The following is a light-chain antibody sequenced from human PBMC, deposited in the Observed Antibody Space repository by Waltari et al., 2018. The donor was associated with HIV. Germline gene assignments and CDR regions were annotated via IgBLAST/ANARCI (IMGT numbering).Light chain of an antibody. Sequence: QSDLTQPASVSGSPGQSITISCTGTSSDVGGYPFVSWHQQYPGKAPKLMIFDVSNRPSGVSKRFSGSTSGNTASLTISGLQAEDEADYFCSSFTRTGTDVYGTGTKVTVL. CDR1: SSDVGGYPF. CDR2: DVS. CDR3: SSFTRTGTDV. J-gene: IGLJ1*01. V-gene: IGLV2-14*01.